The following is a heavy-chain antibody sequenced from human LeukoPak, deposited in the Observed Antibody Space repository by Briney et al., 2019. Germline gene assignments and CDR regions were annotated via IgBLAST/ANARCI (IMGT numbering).Heavy chain of an antibody. CDR2: ITDSGRAT. J-gene: IGHJ4*02. D-gene: IGHD3-9*01. CDR3: AKHLTGVKSSDY. V-gene: IGHV3-23*01. Sequence: GGSLRLSCAAAGFTFSNYGMSWVRQAPGKGLEWVSAITDSGRATYYADHVKGRFIISRDNSENTLYLQMHSLRDEDTAVYYCAKHLTGVKSSDYWGQGALVTVSS. CDR1: GFTFSNYG.